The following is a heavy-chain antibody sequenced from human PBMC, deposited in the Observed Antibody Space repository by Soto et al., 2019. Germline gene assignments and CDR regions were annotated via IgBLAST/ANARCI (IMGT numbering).Heavy chain of an antibody. Sequence: GASVKVSCKASGVTFSSYAISWVRQAPGQGLEWMGGIIPIFGTANYAQKFQGRVTITADKSTSTAYMELSSLRSEDTAVYYCARGYYDSSGYYRGFDYWGQGTLVTVSS. D-gene: IGHD3-22*01. CDR3: ARGYYDSSGYYRGFDY. V-gene: IGHV1-69*06. CDR2: IIPIFGTA. J-gene: IGHJ4*02. CDR1: GVTFSSYA.